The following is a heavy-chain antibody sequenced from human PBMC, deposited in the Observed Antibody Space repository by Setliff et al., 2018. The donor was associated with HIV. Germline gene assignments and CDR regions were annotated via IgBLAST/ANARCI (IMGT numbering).Heavy chain of an antibody. CDR3: AKNWGSRGIWGVFDY. D-gene: IGHD7-27*01. J-gene: IGHJ4*02. V-gene: IGHV3-23*01. Sequence: GGSLRLSCAASGFTFSNYAMSWVRQAPGEGLEWVSAILSSGGSTYSADSVKGRFTISRDNSKNTLYLQMNSLRAEDTAIYYCAKNWGSRGIWGVFDYWGQGTLVTVSS. CDR2: ILSSGGST. CDR1: GFTFSNYA.